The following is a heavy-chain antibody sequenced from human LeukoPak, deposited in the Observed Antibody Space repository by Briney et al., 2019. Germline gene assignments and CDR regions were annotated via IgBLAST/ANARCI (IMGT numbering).Heavy chain of an antibody. CDR1: GFTFSSYS. CDR2: ISSSSSYI. J-gene: IGHJ3*02. D-gene: IGHD1-26*01. V-gene: IGHV3-21*01. Sequence: PGGSLRLSCAASGFTFSSYSMNWVRQAPGKGLEWVSSISSSSSYIYYADSVKGRFTISRDNAQNSLYLQMNSLRAEDTAVYYCAREGVGASGDAFDIWGQGTMVTVSS. CDR3: AREGVGASGDAFDI.